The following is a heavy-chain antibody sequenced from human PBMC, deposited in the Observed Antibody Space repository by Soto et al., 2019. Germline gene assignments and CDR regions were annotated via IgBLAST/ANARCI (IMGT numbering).Heavy chain of an antibody. CDR3: ARRRRDGYFDY. J-gene: IGHJ4*02. CDR2: IYYSGTT. Sequence: LSLTCTVSGGSIGSYYWSWIRQPPGRGLEWIGYIYYSGTTNYNPSLKSRVTISVDTSKNQFSLKLSSVTAADTAIYYCARRRRDGYFDYWGQGTLVTVSS. CDR1: GGSIGSYY. V-gene: IGHV4-59*01.